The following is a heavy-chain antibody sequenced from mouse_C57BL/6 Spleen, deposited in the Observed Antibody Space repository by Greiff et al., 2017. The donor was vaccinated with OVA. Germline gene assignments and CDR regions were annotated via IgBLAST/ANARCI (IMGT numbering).Heavy chain of an antibody. CDR2: INYDGSST. Sequence: EVKVVESEGGLVQPGSSMKLSCTASGFTFSDYYMAWVRQVPEKGLEWVANINYDGSSTYYLDSLKSRFIISRDNAKNILYLQMSSLKSEDTATYYCARDNFYYFDYWGQGTTLTVSS. D-gene: IGHD1-3*01. V-gene: IGHV5-16*01. CDR1: GFTFSDYY. CDR3: ARDNFYYFDY. J-gene: IGHJ2*01.